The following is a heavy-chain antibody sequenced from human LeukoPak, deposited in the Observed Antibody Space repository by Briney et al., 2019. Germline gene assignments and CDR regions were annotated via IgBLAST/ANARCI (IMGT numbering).Heavy chain of an antibody. CDR1: GFTFSSYG. Sequence: GGSLRLSCAASGFTFSSYGMHWVRQAPGKGLEWVAVLWYDGTNKYYADSVKGRFTISRDNSKNTLYLQMNSLRAEDTAVYYCAKDTSSPIFGVAYYFGSWGQGTLVTVSS. V-gene: IGHV3-33*06. J-gene: IGHJ4*02. CDR2: LWYDGTNK. CDR3: AKDTSSPIFGVAYYFGS. D-gene: IGHD3-3*01.